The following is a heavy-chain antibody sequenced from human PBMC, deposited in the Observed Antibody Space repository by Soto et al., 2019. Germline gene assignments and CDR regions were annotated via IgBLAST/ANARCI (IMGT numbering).Heavy chain of an antibody. V-gene: IGHV3-74*01. CDR1: GFTFSSYW. D-gene: IGHD5-18*01. J-gene: IGHJ4*02. Sequence: EVQLVESGGGLVQPGGSLRLSCAASGFTFSSYWMHWVRQAPGKGLVWVSRINSDGSSTSYADSVKGRFTISRDNAKNTLYLQMNSLRAEDTAVYYCARGPPQVTWIQLWRLGFRWGQGTLVTVSS. CDR2: INSDGSST. CDR3: ARGPPQVTWIQLWRLGFR.